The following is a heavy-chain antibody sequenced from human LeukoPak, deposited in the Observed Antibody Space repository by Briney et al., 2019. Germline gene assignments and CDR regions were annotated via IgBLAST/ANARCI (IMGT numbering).Heavy chain of an antibody. V-gene: IGHV1-69*13. J-gene: IGHJ4*02. CDR3: ARDPLNYYYDSSGYYYSG. CDR2: IIPIFGTA. CDR1: GGTFSSYA. D-gene: IGHD3-22*01. Sequence: SVKVSCKASGGTFSSYAISWVRQAPGQGLEWMGGIIPIFGTANYAQKFQGRVTITADESTSTAYMELSSLRSEDTAVYYCARDPLNYYYDSSGYYYSGWGRGTLVTVSS.